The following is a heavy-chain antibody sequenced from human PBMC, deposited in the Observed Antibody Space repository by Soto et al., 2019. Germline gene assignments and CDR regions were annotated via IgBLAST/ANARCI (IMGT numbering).Heavy chain of an antibody. Sequence: ASVEVSCKASGYTFTSYYMHWVRQAPGQGLEWMGIINPSGGSTSYAQKFQGRVTMTRDTSTSTVYMELSSLRSEDTAVYYCARDLNRYSYGYYYYYGMDVWGQGTTVTVSS. CDR1: GYTFTSYY. CDR3: ARDLNRYSYGYYYYYGMDV. CDR2: INPSGGST. V-gene: IGHV1-46*01. J-gene: IGHJ6*02. D-gene: IGHD5-18*01.